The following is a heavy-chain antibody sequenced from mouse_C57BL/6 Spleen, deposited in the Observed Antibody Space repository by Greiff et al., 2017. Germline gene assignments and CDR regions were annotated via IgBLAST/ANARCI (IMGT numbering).Heavy chain of an antibody. CDR2: IRNKANGYTT. J-gene: IGHJ1*03. Sequence: EVKLMESGGGLVQPGGSLSLSCAASGFTFTDYYMSWVRQPPGKALEWLGFIRNKANGYTTEYSASVKGRFTISRDNSQSILYLQMNALRAEDSATYYCARLGSHWYFDVWGTGTTVTVSS. D-gene: IGHD4-1*01. CDR3: ARLGSHWYFDV. V-gene: IGHV7-3*01. CDR1: GFTFTDYY.